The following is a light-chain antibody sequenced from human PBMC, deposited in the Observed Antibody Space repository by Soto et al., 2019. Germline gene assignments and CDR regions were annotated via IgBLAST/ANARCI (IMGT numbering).Light chain of an antibody. V-gene: IGKV1-33*01. Sequence: DIQMTQSPSSLSASVGDRVPITCQASQDISNYLNWYQQKPGKAPKLLIYDASNLETGVPSRFSGSGSGTDFTFTISSLQPEDIATYYCQQYDNLPFFGQGTK. CDR1: QDISNY. CDR3: QQYDNLPF. J-gene: IGKJ1*01. CDR2: DAS.